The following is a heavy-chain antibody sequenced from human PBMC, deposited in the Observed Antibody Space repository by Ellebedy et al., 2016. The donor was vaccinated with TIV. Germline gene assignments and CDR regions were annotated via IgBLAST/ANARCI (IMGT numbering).Heavy chain of an antibody. D-gene: IGHD3-3*02. V-gene: IGHV3-23*01. CDR1: GFTFSSYA. CDR3: AKISPTHRGAFDI. J-gene: IGHJ3*02. Sequence: GESLKISXEASGFTFSSYAMSWLRQAPGKGLEWVSVFGGRSTTTYYADSVKGRFTISRDNSKNTLFLRMNSLRGDDTARYYCAKISPTHRGAFDIWGQGTMVTVSS. CDR2: FGGRSTTT.